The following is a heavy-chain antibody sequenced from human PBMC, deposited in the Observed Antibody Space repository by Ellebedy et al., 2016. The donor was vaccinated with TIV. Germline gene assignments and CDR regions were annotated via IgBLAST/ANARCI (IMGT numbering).Heavy chain of an antibody. D-gene: IGHD5-12*01. Sequence: SETLSLTCTVSGGSISSYYWSWIRQPPGKGLEWIGHIYYSGSTNYNPSLKSRVTISVDPSKNQFSLKLSSVTAADTAVYYCARRAGLVATITSDAFDIWGQGTMVTVSS. CDR2: IYYSGST. J-gene: IGHJ3*02. CDR3: ARRAGLVATITSDAFDI. V-gene: IGHV4-59*01. CDR1: GGSISSYY.